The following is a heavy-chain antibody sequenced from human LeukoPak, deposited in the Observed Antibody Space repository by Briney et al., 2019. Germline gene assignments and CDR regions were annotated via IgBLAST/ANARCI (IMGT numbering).Heavy chain of an antibody. V-gene: IGHV4-4*02. Sequence: SETLSLTCAVSGGSISSSNWWSWVRQPPGKGLEWIGEIYHSGSTNYNPSLKSRVTISVDKSKNQFSLKLSSVTAADTAVYYCARERYYDSSGYSAWGQGTLVTVSS. CDR2: IYHSGST. CDR1: GGSISSSNW. D-gene: IGHD3-22*01. J-gene: IGHJ4*02. CDR3: ARERYYDSSGYSA.